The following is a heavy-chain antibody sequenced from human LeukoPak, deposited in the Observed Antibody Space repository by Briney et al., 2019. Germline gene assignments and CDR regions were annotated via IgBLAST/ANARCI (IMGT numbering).Heavy chain of an antibody. CDR3: ARYHPGYSYGYSDY. V-gene: IGHV1-69*04. CDR1: GGTLSSYA. Sequence: SVKVSCKASGGTLSSYAISWVRQAPGQGLEWMGRIIPILGIANYAQKFQGRVTITADKSTSTAYMELSSLRSEDTAVYYCARYHPGYSYGYSDYWGQGTLVTVSS. D-gene: IGHD5-18*01. CDR2: IIPILGIA. J-gene: IGHJ4*02.